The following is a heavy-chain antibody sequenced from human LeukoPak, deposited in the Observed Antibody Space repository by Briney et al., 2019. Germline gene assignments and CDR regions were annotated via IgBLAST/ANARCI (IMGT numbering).Heavy chain of an antibody. J-gene: IGHJ6*02. V-gene: IGHV3-30*18. CDR2: ISFDGSNQ. D-gene: IGHD2-2*01. CDR3: AKGLYYCSSTSCYVDYYYYGMDV. CDR1: GFTFSSYG. Sequence: GGSLRLSCAASGFTFSSYGMHWVRQAPGKGLEWVALISFDGSNQYYADSVKGRFTISRDNSKNTLYLQMNSLRAEDTAVYYCAKGLYYCSSTSCYVDYYYYGMDVWGQGTTVTVSS.